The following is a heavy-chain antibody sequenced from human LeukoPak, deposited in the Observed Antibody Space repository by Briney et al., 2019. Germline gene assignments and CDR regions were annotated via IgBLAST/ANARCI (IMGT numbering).Heavy chain of an antibody. CDR2: IEYDESKT. D-gene: IGHD3-22*01. CDR3: ARDTYFYNSSAFYHYYYGMDV. V-gene: IGHV3-74*01. J-gene: IGHJ6*02. Sequence: GGSLTLSCAASGFTFSNCWMHWVRQAPGKGLEWVSRIEYDESKTKYADSVKGRFTISRDNAKNTLYLQMNSLRAEDTAVYYCARDTYFYNSSAFYHYYYGMDVWGQGTTVTVSS. CDR1: GFTFSNCW.